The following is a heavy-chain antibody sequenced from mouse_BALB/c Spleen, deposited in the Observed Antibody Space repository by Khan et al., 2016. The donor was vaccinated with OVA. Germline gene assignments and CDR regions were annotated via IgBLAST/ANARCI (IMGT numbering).Heavy chain of an antibody. V-gene: IGHV1-7*01. CDR3: ARRGLRWDFDY. J-gene: IGHJ2*01. CDR1: GYTFINYW. Sequence: QVQLQQSGAELAKPGASVKMSCKASGYTFINYWILWVKQRPGQGLEWIGYINPSTGYTEYNQNFNDKATLTADNSSSTAYMLLSSLTSEDSGVNDWARRGLRWDFDYWGQGTTLTVSS. D-gene: IGHD1-1*02. CDR2: INPSTGYT.